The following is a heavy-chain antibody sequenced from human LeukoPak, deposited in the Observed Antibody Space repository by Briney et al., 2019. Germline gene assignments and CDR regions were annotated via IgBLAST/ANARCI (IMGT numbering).Heavy chain of an antibody. CDR3: ARQNVATTHFDY. CDR2: INHSGST. D-gene: IGHD5-24*01. V-gene: IGHV4-34*01. CDR1: GGSFSGYY. J-gene: IGHJ4*02. Sequence: TSETLSLTCAVYGGSFSGYYWSWIRQPPGKGLEWIGEINHSGSTNYNPSLKSRVTISVDTSKNQFSLKLSSVTAADTAVYYCARQNVATTHFDYWGQGTLVTVSS.